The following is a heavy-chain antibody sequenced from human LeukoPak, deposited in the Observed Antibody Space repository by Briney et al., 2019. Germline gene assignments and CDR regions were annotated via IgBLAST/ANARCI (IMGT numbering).Heavy chain of an antibody. CDR2: IWYDGSNK. D-gene: IGHD3-22*01. CDR1: GFTFSSYD. V-gene: IGHV3-33*01. Sequence: GGSLRLSSAASGFTFSSYDMHWVRQAPGKGLDWVAVIWYDGSNKYYADSVKGRFTISRDNSKNTLYLQMNSLRAEDTAVYYCARDYYDSSGYYYWGQGTLVTVSS. J-gene: IGHJ4*02. CDR3: ARDYYDSSGYYY.